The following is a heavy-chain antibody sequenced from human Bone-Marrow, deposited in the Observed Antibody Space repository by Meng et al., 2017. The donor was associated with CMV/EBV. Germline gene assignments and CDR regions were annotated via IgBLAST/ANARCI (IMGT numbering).Heavy chain of an antibody. Sequence: SLKISCAASGFTFSSYAMHWVRQPPGKGLEWVSGISWNGGSIDYVDSVRGRFTISRDNDRNSVYLLMDSLKVEDTAKYYCVKGTGYDILTGYLDYWGRGALVTVSS. CDR2: ISWNGGSI. D-gene: IGHD3-9*01. CDR3: VKGTGYDILTGYLDY. CDR1: GFTFSSYA. J-gene: IGHJ4*02. V-gene: IGHV3-9*01.